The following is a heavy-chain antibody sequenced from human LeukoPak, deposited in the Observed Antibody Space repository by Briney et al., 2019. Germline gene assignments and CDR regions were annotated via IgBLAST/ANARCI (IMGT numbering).Heavy chain of an antibody. Sequence: PGGSLRLSCAASGFTFSSYWMHWVRQAPGKGPVWVSRINSDGSSTSYADSVKGRFTISRDNAKNTLYLQMNSLRAEDTAVYYCAREPAVHDYFDYWGQGTLVTVSS. CDR3: AREPAVHDYFDY. D-gene: IGHD3-10*02. J-gene: IGHJ4*02. CDR1: GFTFSSYW. V-gene: IGHV3-74*01. CDR2: INSDGSST.